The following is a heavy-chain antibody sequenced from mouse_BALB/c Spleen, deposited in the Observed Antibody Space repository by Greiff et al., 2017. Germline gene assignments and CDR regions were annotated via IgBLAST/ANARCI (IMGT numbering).Heavy chain of an antibody. V-gene: IGHV2-4-1*01. D-gene: IGHD2-1*01. CDR2: IWSGGST. Sequence: VQLQQSGPGLVQPSQSLSITCTVSGFSLTSYGVHWVRQSPGKGLEWLGVIWSGGSTDYNAAFISRLSISKDNSKSQVFLKMNSLQTDDTAMYYCARGPYGNLYYYAMDYWGQGTSVTVSS. CDR1: GFSLTSYG. J-gene: IGHJ4*01. CDR3: ARGPYGNLYYYAMDY.